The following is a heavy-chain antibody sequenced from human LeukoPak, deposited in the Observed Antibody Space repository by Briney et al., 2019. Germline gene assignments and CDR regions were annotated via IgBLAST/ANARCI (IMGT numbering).Heavy chain of an antibody. CDR3: ARVRRCSSSWSSYYYGMDV. J-gene: IGHJ6*02. V-gene: IGHV3-33*01. D-gene: IGHD6-13*01. CDR1: GFTFSSYG. Sequence: GGSLRLSCAASGFTFSSYGKHWVRQAPGKGLEWVAVIWYDGSNKYYADSVKGRFTISRDNSKNTLYLQMNSLRAEDTAVYYCARVRRCSSSWSSYYYGMDVWGQGTTVTVSS. CDR2: IWYDGSNK.